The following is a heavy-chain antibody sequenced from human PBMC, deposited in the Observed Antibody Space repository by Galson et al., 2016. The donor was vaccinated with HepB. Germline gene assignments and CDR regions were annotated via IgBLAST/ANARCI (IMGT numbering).Heavy chain of an antibody. CDR2: HNPRTGGT. Sequence: SVQVSCKASGYTFIDYYMHWVRQTPGHGLEWMGWHNPRTGGTNYDKKFQGRVTMTRDTSVSTAYMDLSNLQSDDTAVYRCARGFSSSHFPHFDLRGQGTLVTVSS. J-gene: IGHJ4*02. CDR1: GYTFIDYY. V-gene: IGHV1-2*02. D-gene: IGHD6-6*01. CDR3: ARGFSSSHFPHFDL.